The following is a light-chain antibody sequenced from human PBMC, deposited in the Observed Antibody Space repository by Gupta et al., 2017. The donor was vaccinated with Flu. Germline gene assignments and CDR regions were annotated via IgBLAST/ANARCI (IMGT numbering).Light chain of an antibody. CDR3: QQSDSTPGT. V-gene: IGKV1-39*01. J-gene: IGKJ4*01. CDR1: QSISSY. Sequence: DIQMTRSPSSLSASVGDRVTITCRASQSISSYLNWYQQKPGKAPKLLIYAASSLQSGVPSRFSGSGSGTDFTLTISSLKPEDFATYYCQQSDSTPGTFGGGTKVEIK. CDR2: AAS.